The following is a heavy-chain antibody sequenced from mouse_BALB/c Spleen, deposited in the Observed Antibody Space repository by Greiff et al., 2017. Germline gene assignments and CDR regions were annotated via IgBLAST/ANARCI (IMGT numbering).Heavy chain of an antibody. CDR2: IDPANGNT. CDR3: ALHHYYGSDY. CDR1: GFNIKDTY. D-gene: IGHD1-2*01. Sequence: VQLQQSGAELVKPGASVKLSCTASGFNIKDTYMHWVKQSPEQGLEWIGRIDPANGNTKYDPKFQGKATITADTSSNTAYLQLSSLTSEDTAVYYCALHHYYGSDYWGQGTTLTVSS. J-gene: IGHJ2*01. V-gene: IGHV14-3*02.